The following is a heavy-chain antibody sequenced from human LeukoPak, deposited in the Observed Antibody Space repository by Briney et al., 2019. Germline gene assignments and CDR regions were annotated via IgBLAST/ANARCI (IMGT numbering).Heavy chain of an antibody. CDR2: ISSSSSYI. CDR1: GFTFSSYS. J-gene: IGHJ1*01. V-gene: IGHV3-21*01. Sequence: PGGSLRLSCAASGFTFSSYSMNWVRQAPGKGLEWVSSISSSSSYIYYADSVKGRFTISRDNSRNTLFLQMHTLRAEDTAVYYCARDLVPKGPEYFHHWGQGTLVTVSS. CDR3: ARDLVPKGPEYFHH.